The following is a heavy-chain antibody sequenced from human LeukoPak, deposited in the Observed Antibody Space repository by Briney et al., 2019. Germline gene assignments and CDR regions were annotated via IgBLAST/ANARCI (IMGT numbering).Heavy chain of an antibody. D-gene: IGHD3-10*01. V-gene: IGHV3-7*04. CDR1: GFTFSIYW. CDR3: TRGKGEGSGSYYFLPDY. CDR2: MKGDGSET. J-gene: IGHJ4*02. Sequence: GGSLRLSCAASGFTFSIYWMTWVRQAPGKGLEWVANMKGDGSETHYVDSVKGRFTISRDNAKNSLYLQMNSLRAEDTAVYYCTRGKGEGSGSYYFLPDYWGQGTLVTVSS.